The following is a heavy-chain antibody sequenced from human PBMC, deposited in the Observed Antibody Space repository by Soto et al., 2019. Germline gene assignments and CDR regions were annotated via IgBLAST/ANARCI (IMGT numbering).Heavy chain of an antibody. Sequence: PGGSLRLSCAASGFTFSSYSMNWVRQAPGKGLEWVSYISSSSSTIYYADSVKGRFTISRDNAKNSLYLQMNSLRDEDTAVYYCARGSSWYYHYYGMDVWGQGTTVTVSS. CDR1: GFTFSSYS. J-gene: IGHJ6*02. D-gene: IGHD6-13*01. CDR3: ARGSSWYYHYYGMDV. V-gene: IGHV3-48*02. CDR2: ISSSSSTI.